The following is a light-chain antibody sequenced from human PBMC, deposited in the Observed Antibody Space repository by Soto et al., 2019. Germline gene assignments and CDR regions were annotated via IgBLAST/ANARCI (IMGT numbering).Light chain of an antibody. Sequence: EIVLTQSPATLSSSPGERATLSCRASQSVTDFLAWYQHKPGQAPRLLIYDASNSATGVPARLSGSRSGTDSALTISRLEPEDSAVHYCPQRSGWPPLTFGGGTKGASK. J-gene: IGKJ4*01. CDR2: DAS. CDR3: PQRSGWPPLT. V-gene: IGKV3-11*01. CDR1: QSVTDF.